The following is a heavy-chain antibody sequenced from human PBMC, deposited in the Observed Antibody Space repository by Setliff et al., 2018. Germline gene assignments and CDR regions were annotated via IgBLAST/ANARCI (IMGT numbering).Heavy chain of an antibody. Sequence: SETLSLTCNVSGVSISSYYWSWIRQAPGKGLESLGYNQNSGGINYNPSLKSRVTISVDTSTNQFSLKLTSVTAADTAVYYCARLSWNGLRYFGLDVWSQGTTVTVSS. D-gene: IGHD3-3*01. CDR3: ARLSWNGLRYFGLDV. J-gene: IGHJ6*02. CDR2: NQNSGGI. V-gene: IGHV4-59*01. CDR1: GVSISSYY.